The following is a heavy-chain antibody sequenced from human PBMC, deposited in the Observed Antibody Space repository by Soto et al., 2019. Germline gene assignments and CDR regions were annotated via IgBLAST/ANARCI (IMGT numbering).Heavy chain of an antibody. J-gene: IGHJ5*02. CDR3: ARGRGALTVVSNWFDP. CDR2: INWNGGIT. D-gene: IGHD2-15*01. CDR1: GFNFEDYA. Sequence: LSLSCEGFGFNFEDYAMHWIRQAPGKGLEWVSGINWNGGITGYADSVKGRFTVSRDNANNSLHLEMSSLKTEDTALYYCARGRGALTVVSNWFDPWGQGTLVTVSS. V-gene: IGHV3-9*01.